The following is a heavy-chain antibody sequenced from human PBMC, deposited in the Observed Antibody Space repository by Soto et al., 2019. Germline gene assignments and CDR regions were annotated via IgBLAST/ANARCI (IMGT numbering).Heavy chain of an antibody. V-gene: IGHV4-59*08. CDR2: IYYSGST. Sequence: SETLSLTCTVSGGSISSYYWSWIRQPPGKGLEWIGYIYYSGSTNYNPSLKSRVTISVDTSKNQFSLKLSSVTAADTAVYYCARARFGPGFYYMECWGKETTLTVSS. J-gene: IGHJ6*03. CDR1: GGSISSYY. CDR3: ARARFGPGFYYMEC. D-gene: IGHD3-16*01.